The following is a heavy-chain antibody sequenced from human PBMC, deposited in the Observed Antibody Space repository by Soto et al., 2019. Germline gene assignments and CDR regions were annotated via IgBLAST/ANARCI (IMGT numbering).Heavy chain of an antibody. Sequence: EVQLVESGGGLVQPGGSLRLSCAASGFTFSSYWMSWVRQAPGKGLEWVANIKQDGSEKYYVDSVKGRFTISRDNAKNSLYLQMNSLRAEDTAVYYCARAFKGSLGGGFDYWGQGTLVTVSS. CDR2: IKQDGSEK. J-gene: IGHJ4*02. V-gene: IGHV3-7*03. CDR1: GFTFSSYW. D-gene: IGHD2-15*01. CDR3: ARAFKGSLGGGFDY.